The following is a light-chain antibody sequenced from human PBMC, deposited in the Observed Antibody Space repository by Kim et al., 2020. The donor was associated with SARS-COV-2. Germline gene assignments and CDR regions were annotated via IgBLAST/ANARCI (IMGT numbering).Light chain of an antibody. CDR2: AAS. CDR1: QNTGTY. Sequence: DIQMTQSPSSLSASVGDKVTITCRASQNTGTYLNWYQQTPGKAPKLLIYAASSLQSGVPSRFSGSGSGTDFTLTISSLQREDFATYYCKQTYGHFGQGTRLEIK. V-gene: IGKV1-39*01. J-gene: IGKJ5*01. CDR3: KQTYGH.